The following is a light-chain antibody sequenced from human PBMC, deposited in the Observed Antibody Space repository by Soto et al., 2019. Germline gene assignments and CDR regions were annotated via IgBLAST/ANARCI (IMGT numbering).Light chain of an antibody. CDR1: QSIGSW. J-gene: IGKJ2*01. CDR3: QHYNDFPYT. Sequence: DIQMTQSPSTLSASVGDRVTITCRASQSIGSWLAWYQQKPGKAPKLLIYAASSLQSGVPSRFSGGGSGAEFTLTISSLQPDDFATYYCQHYNDFPYTFGQGTKVDIK. CDR2: AAS. V-gene: IGKV1-5*01.